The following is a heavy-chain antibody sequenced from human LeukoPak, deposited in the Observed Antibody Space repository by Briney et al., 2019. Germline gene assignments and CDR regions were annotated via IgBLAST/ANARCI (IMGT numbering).Heavy chain of an antibody. V-gene: IGHV1-18*01. Sequence: GASVTVSFKASGYTFTSYGISWVRQAPGQGLEWMGWISAYNGNTNYAQKFQGRVTMTRDTSTSTVYMELSSLRSEDTAVYYCARCTLPLPWGGADYWGQGTLVTVSS. CDR2: ISAYNGNT. CDR3: ARCTLPLPWGGADY. J-gene: IGHJ4*02. CDR1: GYTFTSYG. D-gene: IGHD2-21*01.